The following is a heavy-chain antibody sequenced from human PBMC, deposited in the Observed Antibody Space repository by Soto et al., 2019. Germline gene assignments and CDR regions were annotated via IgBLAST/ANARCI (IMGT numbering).Heavy chain of an antibody. CDR3: ARLSYPQLDY. CDR1: GGSISSSSYY. CDR2: IYYSWST. D-gene: IGHD1-26*01. Sequence: TSETLSLTCTVSGGSISSSSYYWGWIRQPPGKGLEWIGSIYYSWSTYYNPSLKSRVTISVDTSKNQFSLKLSSVTAADTAVYYCARLSYPQLDYWGQGTLVTVSS. J-gene: IGHJ4*02. V-gene: IGHV4-39*01.